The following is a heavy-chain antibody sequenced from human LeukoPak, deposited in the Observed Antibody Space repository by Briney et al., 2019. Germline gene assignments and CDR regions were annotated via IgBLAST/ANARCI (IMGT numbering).Heavy chain of an antibody. CDR3: AVNQAGYCGGGSCYRHEFYYMDV. J-gene: IGHJ6*03. D-gene: IGHD2-15*01. CDR2: IIPVFGTA. Sequence: ASVKVSCKASGGTFSTYVISWVRQAPGQGLEWMGGIIPVFGTANYAEKFQDRVTITADKSTSTAYMELSSLRSEDTAMYYCAVNQAGYCGGGSCYRHEFYYMDVWGKGTSVTVSS. V-gene: IGHV1-69*06. CDR1: GGTFSTYV.